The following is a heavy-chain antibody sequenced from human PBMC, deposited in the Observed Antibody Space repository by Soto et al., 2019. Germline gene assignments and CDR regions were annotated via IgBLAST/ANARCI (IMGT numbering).Heavy chain of an antibody. CDR2: INSDGSST. CDR1: GFTFSSYW. D-gene: IGHD3-10*01. V-gene: IGHV3-74*01. Sequence: GGSLRLSCAASGFTFSSYWMHWVRQAPGKGLVWVSRINSDGSSTSYADSVKGRFTISRDNAKNTLYLQMNSLRAEDTAVYYCAREPLLWFGELFDPARNFDYWGQGTLVTVSS. J-gene: IGHJ4*02. CDR3: AREPLLWFGELFDPARNFDY.